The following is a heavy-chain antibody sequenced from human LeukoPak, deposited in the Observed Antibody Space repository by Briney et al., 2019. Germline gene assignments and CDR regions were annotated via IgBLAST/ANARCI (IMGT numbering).Heavy chain of an antibody. Sequence: GGSLRLSCTASGFIFSDYWMHWVRQAPGKGLVWVSHINIDGRTTDYADSVKGRFTISRDNAKNTLYLQVDSLTAEDTAVYYCARFSWASKVFNSWGQGTLVTVSS. CDR2: INIDGRTT. D-gene: IGHD2-2*01. CDR1: GFIFSDYW. V-gene: IGHV3-74*01. J-gene: IGHJ4*02. CDR3: ARFSWASKVFNS.